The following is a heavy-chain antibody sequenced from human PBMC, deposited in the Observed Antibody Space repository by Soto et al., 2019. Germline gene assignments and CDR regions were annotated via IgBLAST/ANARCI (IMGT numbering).Heavy chain of an antibody. V-gene: IGHV1-24*01. J-gene: IGHJ4*02. D-gene: IGHD3-3*01. CDR2: FDPEDGET. Sequence: ASVKVSCKVSGYTLTELSMHWVRQAPGKGLEWMGGFDPEDGETIYAQKFQGRVTMTEDTSTDTAYMELSSLRSEDTAVYYCATAPLPFGIFGVVPNFDYWGQGTLVTVSS. CDR1: GYTLTELS. CDR3: ATAPLPFGIFGVVPNFDY.